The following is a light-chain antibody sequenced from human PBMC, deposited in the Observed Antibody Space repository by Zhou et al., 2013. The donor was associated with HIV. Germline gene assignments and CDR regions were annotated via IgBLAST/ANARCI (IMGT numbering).Light chain of an antibody. CDR3: QQYNTYPLT. CDR2: GAS. CDR1: QNVMYTY. J-gene: IGKJ4*01. Sequence: DIVLTQSPGTLSLSPGERVTRSCRASQNVMYTYLNWYQHKPGQAPRLLIYGASNRATGIPDRFGGSGSGTDFTLTISSLEPEDFATYYCQQYNTYPLTFGGGTKVEIE. V-gene: IGKV3-20*01.